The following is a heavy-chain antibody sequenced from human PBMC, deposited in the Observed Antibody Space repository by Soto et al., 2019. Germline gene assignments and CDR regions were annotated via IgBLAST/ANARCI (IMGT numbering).Heavy chain of an antibody. J-gene: IGHJ4*02. Sequence: QVQLVQSGPEMMQPGASVKVSCKASGYASLSYAMHWVRPVHGQVYEWLGWINAGVDGTMYSERFHGRVRITRDTSANTVYMELNALTSEDTAVYYCAREVPGVTSFEYWGQGTLVSVSS. CDR1: GYASLSYA. CDR2: INAGVDGT. CDR3: AREVPGVTSFEY. D-gene: IGHD3-10*01. V-gene: IGHV1-3*01.